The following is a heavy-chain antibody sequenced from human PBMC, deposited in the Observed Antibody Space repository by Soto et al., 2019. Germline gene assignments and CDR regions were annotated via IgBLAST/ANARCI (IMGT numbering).Heavy chain of an antibody. CDR3: ARWDYYDIYYFDY. Sequence: ASVKVSCKASGYTFTNFGISWVRQAPGQGLEWMGWISAYNGNTNYAQNFQGRVTMTTDTSTSTAYMELRSLRSDDSAVYYCARWDYYDIYYFDYWGQGTLVTVSS. J-gene: IGHJ4*02. CDR1: GYTFTNFG. D-gene: IGHD3-22*01. CDR2: ISAYNGNT. V-gene: IGHV1-18*01.